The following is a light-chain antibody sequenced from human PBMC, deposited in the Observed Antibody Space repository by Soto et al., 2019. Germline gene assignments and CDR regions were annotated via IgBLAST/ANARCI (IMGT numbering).Light chain of an antibody. V-gene: IGKV3-11*01. Sequence: TQSPSTLSASVGDRVTLSCRASQSVSNYLAWYQQKPGQAPRLLMYDASNRAPGIPARFSGSGSGTDFTLTISSLEPEDFAVYYCQQRSDWPLTFGPGTKVDIK. CDR2: DAS. CDR3: QQRSDWPLT. CDR1: QSVSNY. J-gene: IGKJ3*01.